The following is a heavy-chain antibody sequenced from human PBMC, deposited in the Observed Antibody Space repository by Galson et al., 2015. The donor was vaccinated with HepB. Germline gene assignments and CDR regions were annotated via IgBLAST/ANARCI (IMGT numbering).Heavy chain of an antibody. J-gene: IGHJ4*02. CDR3: ARLFGSRHPSGDDYYFDY. V-gene: IGHV3-7*01. CDR1: GLSFRNFW. D-gene: IGHD3-10*01. CDR2: ISPDGDEK. Sequence: SLRLSCAASGLSFRNFWMHWVRQAPGKGLEWLANISPDGDEKFYVDSVKGRFTISRDNAQSSLYLQINSLRAEDTAVYYCARLFGSRHPSGDDYYFDYWGQGTLVPVSS.